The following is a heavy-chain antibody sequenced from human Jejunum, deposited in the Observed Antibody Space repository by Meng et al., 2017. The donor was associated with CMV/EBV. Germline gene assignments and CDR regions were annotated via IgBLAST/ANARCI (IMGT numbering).Heavy chain of an antibody. Sequence: TSSCYTFSNYGFTWVRRAPGQGLEWMGYISPYNDNANYAQKFQGRVTMTRDTSTNTAYMELRSLRADDTAVYYCARVFGVAYFDSWGQGTLVTVSS. J-gene: IGHJ4*02. V-gene: IGHV1-18*01. CDR1: CYTFSNYG. CDR3: ARVFGVAYFDS. CDR2: ISPYNDNA. D-gene: IGHD3-3*01.